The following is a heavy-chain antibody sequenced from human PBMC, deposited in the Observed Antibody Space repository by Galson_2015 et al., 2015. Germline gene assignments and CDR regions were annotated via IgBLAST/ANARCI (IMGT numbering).Heavy chain of an antibody. CDR3: ASNIAVAGTYWFDP. CDR1: GGSISSSSYY. CDR2: IYYSGST. J-gene: IGHJ5*02. D-gene: IGHD6-19*01. Sequence: ETLSLTCTVSGGSISSSSYYWGWIRQPPGKGLEWIGSIYYSGSTYYNPSLKSRVTISVDTSKNQFSLKLSSVTAADTAVYYCASNIAVAGTYWFDPWGQGTLVTVSS. V-gene: IGHV4-39*01.